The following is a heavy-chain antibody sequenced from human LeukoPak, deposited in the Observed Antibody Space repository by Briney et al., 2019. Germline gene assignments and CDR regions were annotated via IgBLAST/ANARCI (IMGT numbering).Heavy chain of an antibody. CDR3: ATTPYSSSWYSAKYYFDY. V-gene: IGHV3-23*01. J-gene: IGHJ4*02. CDR1: GFTFSSYA. D-gene: IGHD6-13*01. Sequence: GGSLRLSCAASGFTFSSYAMSWVRQAPGKGLEWVSAISGSGGSTYYADSVKGRFTISRDNSKNTLYLQMNSLRAEDTAVYYCATTPYSSSWYSAKYYFDYWGQGTLVTVSS. CDR2: ISGSGGST.